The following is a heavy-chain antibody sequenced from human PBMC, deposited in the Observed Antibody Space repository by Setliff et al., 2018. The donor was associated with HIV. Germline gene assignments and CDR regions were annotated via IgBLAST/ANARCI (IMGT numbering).Heavy chain of an antibody. D-gene: IGHD3-22*01. CDR1: GGTFSSYA. V-gene: IGHV1-69*13. CDR3: ARGGVYYYDSSGWSMDY. CDR2: IIPVFGTT. Sequence: GASVKVSCKASGGTFSSYAISWVRQAPGQGLDWMGGIIPVFGTTNYAQKFQGRATITADESTSTAYVELSSLRSEDTAVYYCARGGVYYYDSSGWSMDYWGQGTLVTVSS. J-gene: IGHJ4*02.